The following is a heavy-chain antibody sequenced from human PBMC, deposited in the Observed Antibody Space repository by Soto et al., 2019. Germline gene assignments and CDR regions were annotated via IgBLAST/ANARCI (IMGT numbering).Heavy chain of an antibody. D-gene: IGHD3-10*01. CDR2: IYYSGST. J-gene: IGHJ5*02. Sequence: SETLSLTCTVSGGSISSYYWSWIRQPPGKGLEWIGCIYYSGSTNYNPSLKSRVTISVDTSKNQFSLKLSSVTAADTAVYYCARDLVYYYGSEKPGGICFDLWGQGTLVTVSS. CDR1: GGSISSYY. CDR3: ARDLVYYYGSEKPGGICFDL. V-gene: IGHV4-59*01.